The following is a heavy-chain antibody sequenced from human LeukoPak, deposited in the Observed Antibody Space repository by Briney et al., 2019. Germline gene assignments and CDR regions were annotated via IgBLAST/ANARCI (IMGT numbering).Heavy chain of an antibody. CDR3: ARHVASSGWDWFDP. J-gene: IGHJ5*02. CDR2: IYHSGST. CDR1: GGSISSGGYS. Sequence: SETLSLTCAVSGGSISSGGYSWSWIRQPPGKGLEWIGYIYHSGSTYYNPSLKSRITISVDTSKNQFSLKLSSVTAADTALYYCARHVASSGWDWFDPWGQGTLVTVSS. V-gene: IGHV4-30-2*01. D-gene: IGHD6-25*01.